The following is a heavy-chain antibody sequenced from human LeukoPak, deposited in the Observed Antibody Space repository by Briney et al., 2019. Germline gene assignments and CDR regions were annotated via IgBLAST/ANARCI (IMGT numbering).Heavy chain of an antibody. Sequence: GGSLRLSCAASGFTFSSYAMHWVRQAPGKGLEWVAVISYDGSNKYYADSVKGRFTISRDNSKNTLYLQMNSLRAEDTAVYYCASSREWAHNAFDIWGQGTMVTVSS. CDR2: ISYDGSNK. D-gene: IGHD3-3*01. V-gene: IGHV3-30*04. CDR3: ASSREWAHNAFDI. CDR1: GFTFSSYA. J-gene: IGHJ3*02.